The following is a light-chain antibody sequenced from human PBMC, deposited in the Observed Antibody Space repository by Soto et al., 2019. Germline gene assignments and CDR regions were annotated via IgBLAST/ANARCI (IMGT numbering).Light chain of an antibody. CDR3: QQYNNWPWT. CDR2: GAS. J-gene: IGKJ1*01. V-gene: IGKV3-15*01. Sequence: EIVMTQSPATLSVSPGERATLSCRASQSVSSNLAWYQQKPGQAPRLLIYGASTRATGIPARFSGSGSGTEFTLTISSLQSEDSAVYCCQQYNNWPWTFGPGTKVEIK. CDR1: QSVSSN.